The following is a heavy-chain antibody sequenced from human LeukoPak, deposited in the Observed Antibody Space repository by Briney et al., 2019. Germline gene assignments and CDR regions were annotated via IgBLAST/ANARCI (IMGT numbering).Heavy chain of an antibody. CDR1: GFTFSSYA. Sequence: GGSLRLSCAASGFTFSSYAMSWVRQAPGKGLEWVSAISGSGGSTYYADSVKGRFTISRDNSKNALYLQMNSLRAEDTAVYYCASGDGSSFAKPDYWGQGTLVTVSS. J-gene: IGHJ4*02. D-gene: IGHD6-13*01. CDR2: ISGSGGST. V-gene: IGHV3-23*01. CDR3: ASGDGSSFAKPDY.